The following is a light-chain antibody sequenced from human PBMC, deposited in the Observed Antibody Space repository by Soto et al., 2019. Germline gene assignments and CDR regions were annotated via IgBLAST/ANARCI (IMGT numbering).Light chain of an antibody. CDR1: QSVSSN. V-gene: IGKV3-15*01. CDR2: GAS. J-gene: IGKJ1*01. CDR3: QQDNNWPRT. Sequence: EIVVTQSPATLSVYPGERATLSCRARQSVSSNLAWYQQKPGQAPRLLIYGASTRATGIPARFSGSGSGTEFTLTISSLQSEDFAVYYCQQDNNWPRTFGQGTKVDIK.